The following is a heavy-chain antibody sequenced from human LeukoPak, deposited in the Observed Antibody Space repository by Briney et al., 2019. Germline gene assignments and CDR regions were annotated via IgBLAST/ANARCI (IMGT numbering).Heavy chain of an antibody. CDR3: ARQKRATGFAY. CDR1: GASVSSSRYY. D-gene: IGHD1-1*01. V-gene: IGHV4-39*01. Sequence: PSQTLSLTCTVSGASVSSSRYYWGWIRPPPGKGLEWIGSLYYTGSTYYNPSLKSRVAVSVDTSTNKLSLRLCSVTATDTAVYYCARQKRATGFAYWSQGSLVTVYS. J-gene: IGHJ4*02. CDR2: LYYTGST.